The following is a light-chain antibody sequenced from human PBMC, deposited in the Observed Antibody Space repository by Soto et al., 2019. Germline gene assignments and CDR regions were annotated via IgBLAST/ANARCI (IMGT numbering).Light chain of an antibody. Sequence: EIVLTQSPGTLSLSPGERATISCRASQSVSSSYLAWSQQKPGQAPSLLIYGASSRATGIPDRFSGSGSGTDFTLTISRLEPEDIAVYYCQQYASLPYTFGQGNKLDIK. CDR1: QSVSSSY. J-gene: IGKJ2*01. V-gene: IGKV3-20*01. CDR3: QQYASLPYT. CDR2: GAS.